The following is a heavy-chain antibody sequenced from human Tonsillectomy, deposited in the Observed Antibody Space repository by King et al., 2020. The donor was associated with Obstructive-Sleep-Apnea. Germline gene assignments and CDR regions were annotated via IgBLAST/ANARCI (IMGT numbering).Heavy chain of an antibody. CDR1: GFTFCSYA. V-gene: IGHV3-23*04. J-gene: IGHJ4*02. Sequence: EVQLVESGGGLVQPGGSLRLSCAASGFTFCSYAMSWVRQAPGKGLEWVSAVSGSGGSTFYADSVKGRLTISRDKSKNTLYLQMNSLRAEDTAVYYCAKVRYGDYVFYFDYWGQGTLVTVSS. CDR3: AKVRYGDYVFYFDY. D-gene: IGHD4-17*01. CDR2: VSGSGGST.